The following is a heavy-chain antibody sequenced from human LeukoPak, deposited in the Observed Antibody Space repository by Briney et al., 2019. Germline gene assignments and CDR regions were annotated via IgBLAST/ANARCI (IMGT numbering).Heavy chain of an antibody. CDR2: ISSDGSNT. CDR1: GFTFSSGY. CDR3: ARYTGGGVY. Sequence: GGSLRLPCAVSGFTFSSGYMHWVRQPPGKGPVWVSRISSDGSNTIYADSVKGRFTISRDDARNTLYLQMNSLRDADTAVYYCARYTGGGVYWGQGTLVTVSS. V-gene: IGHV3-74*01. J-gene: IGHJ4*02. D-gene: IGHD2-2*02.